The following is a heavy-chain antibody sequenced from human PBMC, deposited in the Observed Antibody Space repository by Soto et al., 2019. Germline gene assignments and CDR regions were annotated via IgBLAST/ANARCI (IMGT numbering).Heavy chain of an antibody. CDR1: GYTFTGYY. CDR3: ASLLYYGDYVDY. Sequence: QVQLVQSGAEVKKPGASVKVSCKASGYTFTGYYMHWVRQAPGQGLEWMGWINPNSGGTNYARKFQGRVTMTRDTSISTAYMELSRLRSDDTAVYYCASLLYYGDYVDYWGQGTLVTVSS. D-gene: IGHD4-17*01. V-gene: IGHV1-2*02. J-gene: IGHJ4*02. CDR2: INPNSGGT.